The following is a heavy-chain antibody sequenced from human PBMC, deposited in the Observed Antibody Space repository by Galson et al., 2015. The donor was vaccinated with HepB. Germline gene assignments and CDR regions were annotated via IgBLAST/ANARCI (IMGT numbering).Heavy chain of an antibody. Sequence: SLRLSCAASGFTFSNTWTNWVRQVPGKGLEWVGRIRSKAAGGTTDFAAPVKGRFTISRDDSKNMLYLEMNSLKSEDTAVYYCATGRGISGPNNYCDDWGQGTLVTVSS. D-gene: IGHD3-10*01. CDR2: IRSKAAGGTT. V-gene: IGHV3-15*01. CDR3: ATGRGISGPNNYCDD. J-gene: IGHJ4*02. CDR1: GFTFSNTW.